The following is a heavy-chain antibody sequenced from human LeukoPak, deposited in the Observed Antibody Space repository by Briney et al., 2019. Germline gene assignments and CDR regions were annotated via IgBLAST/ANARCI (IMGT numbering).Heavy chain of an antibody. V-gene: IGHV1-2*02. D-gene: IGHD3-22*01. J-gene: IGHJ4*02. CDR2: INPNSGGT. CDR3: ARQHYYDSSGYSTNLDY. Sequence: GASVKVSCKASGYTFTGYYMHWVRQAPGQGLEWMGWINPNSGGTNYAQKFQGRVTMTRDTSISTAYMELSRLRSDDTAVYYCARQHYYDSSGYSTNLDYWGQGTLVTVSS. CDR1: GYTFTGYY.